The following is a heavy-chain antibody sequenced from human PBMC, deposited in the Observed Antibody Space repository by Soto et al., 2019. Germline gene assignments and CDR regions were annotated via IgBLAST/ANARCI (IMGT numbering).Heavy chain of an antibody. D-gene: IGHD3-3*01. J-gene: IGHJ5*02. CDR3: TRDLTSYYDFWSGYCPPGFDP. CDR2: IRSKAYGGTT. Sequence: GGSLRLSCTASGFTFGDYAMSWFRQAPGKGLEWVGFIRSKAYGGTTEYAASVKGRFTISRDDSKSIAYLQMNSLKTEDTAVYYCTRDLTSYYDFWSGYCPPGFDPWGQGTLVTVSS. CDR1: GFTFGDYA. V-gene: IGHV3-49*03.